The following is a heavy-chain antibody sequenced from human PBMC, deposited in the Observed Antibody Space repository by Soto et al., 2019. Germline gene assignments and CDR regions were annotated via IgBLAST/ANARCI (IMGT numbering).Heavy chain of an antibody. CDR1: GFTFSNYW. V-gene: IGHV3-74*01. J-gene: IGHJ4*02. Sequence: EVQLVESGGGLVQPGGSLRLSCGASGFTFSNYWMHWVRQAPGEGLVWVSRINGDGSFTRFADSVKGRFTISRDNAKNTLYLQMNSLIVDDTAVNYCARVGGGSGNFDYWGQGTLVTVSS. CDR2: INGDGSFT. CDR3: ARVGGGSGNFDY. D-gene: IGHD3-10*01.